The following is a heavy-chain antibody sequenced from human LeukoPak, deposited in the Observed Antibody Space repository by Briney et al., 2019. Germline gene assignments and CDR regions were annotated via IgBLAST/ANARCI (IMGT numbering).Heavy chain of an antibody. Sequence: SETLSLTCAVYGGSFSGYYWSWIRQPPGKGLEWIGEINHSGSTNYNPSLKSRVTISVDTSKNQFSLRLSSVTAADTAVYYCAREDIQLWSTFDYWGQGTLVTVSS. D-gene: IGHD5-18*01. V-gene: IGHV4-34*01. CDR1: GGSFSGYY. CDR3: AREDIQLWSTFDY. CDR2: INHSGST. J-gene: IGHJ4*02.